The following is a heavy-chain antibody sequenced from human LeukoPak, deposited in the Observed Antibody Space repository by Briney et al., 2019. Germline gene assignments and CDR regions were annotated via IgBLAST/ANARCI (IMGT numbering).Heavy chain of an antibody. J-gene: IGHJ4*02. CDR2: FDPEDGET. D-gene: IGHD6-19*01. V-gene: IGHV1-24*01. CDR3: ATPLLSYSSGWYYFDY. Sequence: ASVKVSCKVSGYTLTELSMHWVRQAPGKGLEWMGGFDPEDGETIYAQKFQGRVTMTEDTSTDTAYMELSSLRSEDTAVYYCATPLLSYSSGWYYFDYWGQGPWSPSPQ. CDR1: GYTLTELS.